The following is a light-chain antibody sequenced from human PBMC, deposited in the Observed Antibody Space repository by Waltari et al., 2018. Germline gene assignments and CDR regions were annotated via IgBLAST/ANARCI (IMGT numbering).Light chain of an antibody. CDR2: DAS. CDR3: QQRSNWPLT. CDR1: QRVSSY. J-gene: IGKJ4*01. Sequence: IVLTQSPATLSLSPGERATLSCRASQRVSSYLAWYQQKPGQAPRLLIYDASDRATGIPARVSGSESGTDFTRTISSLEPEDFAVYYCQQRSNWPLTFGGGTKVEIK. V-gene: IGKV3-11*01.